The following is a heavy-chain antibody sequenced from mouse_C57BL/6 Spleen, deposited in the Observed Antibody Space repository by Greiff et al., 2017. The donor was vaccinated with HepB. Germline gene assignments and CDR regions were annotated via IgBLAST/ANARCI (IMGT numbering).Heavy chain of an antibody. CDR2: ISSGGDYI. V-gene: IGHV5-9-1*02. CDR3: TRDNWERGFAY. J-gene: IGHJ3*01. Sequence: DVMLVESGEGLVKPGGSLKLSCAASGFTFSSYAMSWVRQTPEKRLEWVAYISSGGDYIYYADTVKGRFTISRDNARNTLYLQMSSLKSEDTAMYYCTRDNWERGFAYGGQGTLVTVSA. D-gene: IGHD4-1*01. CDR1: GFTFSSYA.